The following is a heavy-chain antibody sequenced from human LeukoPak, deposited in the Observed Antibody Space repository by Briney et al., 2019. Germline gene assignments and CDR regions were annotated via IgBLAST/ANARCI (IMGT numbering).Heavy chain of an antibody. V-gene: IGHV1-24*01. CDR2: FDPEDGET. D-gene: IGHD3-22*01. CDR3: ATDPPSSGYYTGFDY. J-gene: IGHJ4*02. CDR1: GYTFTGYY. Sequence: ASVKVSCXASGYTFTGYYMHWVRQAPGQGLEWMGGFDPEDGETIYAQKFQGRVTMTEDTSTDTAYMELSSLRSEDTAVYYCATDPPSSGYYTGFDYWGQGTLVTVSS.